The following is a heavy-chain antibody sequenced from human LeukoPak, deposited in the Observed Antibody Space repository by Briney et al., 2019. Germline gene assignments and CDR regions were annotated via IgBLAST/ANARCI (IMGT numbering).Heavy chain of an antibody. J-gene: IGHJ4*02. CDR2: ISPSGDIT. D-gene: IGHD5-12*01. V-gene: IGHV3-23*01. Sequence: GGSLRLSCAGYGFTFSNHGMNWVRQAAGKGLEWVSGISPSGDITYYVDSVKGRFTISRDNSKNTFYLQMNSLRAEDTAVYYCAKDSGWLRFHYWGQGTLVTVSS. CDR1: GFTFSNHG. CDR3: AKDSGWLRFHY.